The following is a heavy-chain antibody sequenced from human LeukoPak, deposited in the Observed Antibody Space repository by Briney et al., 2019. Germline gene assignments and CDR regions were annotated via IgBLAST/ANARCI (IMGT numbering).Heavy chain of an antibody. CDR3: TRDLMDYDVSTGLHHYYMDV. CDR1: GFTFSSYW. Sequence: GGFLRLSCVASGFTFSSYWMHWVRQAPRKGLVWVSRINGDGRNINYADSVRGRFTISRDNAKNTLYLQMNTLRVEDTAVYYCTRDLMDYDVSTGLHHYYMDVWGQGTTVTVSS. V-gene: IGHV3-74*01. D-gene: IGHD3-9*01. J-gene: IGHJ6*02. CDR2: INGDGRNI.